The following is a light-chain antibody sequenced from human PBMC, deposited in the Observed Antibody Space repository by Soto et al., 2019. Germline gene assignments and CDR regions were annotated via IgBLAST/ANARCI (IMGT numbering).Light chain of an antibody. V-gene: IGLV7-43*01. CDR3: LLYHGAAQV. J-gene: IGLJ3*02. CDR2: STY. Sequence: QAVVTQEPSPTVSPGGTVTLTCASSTGAVTSDYYPNWLQQKPGQAPRSLIHSTYTRHFWTPARFSGSLLGGKAALTVSDVQPEDEADYYCLLYHGAAQVFGGGTQLTVL. CDR1: TGAVTSDYY.